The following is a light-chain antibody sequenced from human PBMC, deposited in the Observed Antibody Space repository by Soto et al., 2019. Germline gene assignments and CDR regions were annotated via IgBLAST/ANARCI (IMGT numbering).Light chain of an antibody. CDR3: QQFNSYPLT. J-gene: IGKJ4*01. V-gene: IGKV1-13*02. Sequence: AIQLTQSPSSLSASVGDRVIITCRASQDISTTLAWYQQKPGKAPKLLIYDASSLEGGVPSRFSGSGSGTYFTLIISSLQPEDLATYYCQQFNSYPLTFGGGTKVEIK. CDR1: QDISTT. CDR2: DAS.